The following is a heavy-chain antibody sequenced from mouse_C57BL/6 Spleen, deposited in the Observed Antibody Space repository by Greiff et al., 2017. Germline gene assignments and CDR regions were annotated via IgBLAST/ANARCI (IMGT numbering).Heavy chain of an antibody. J-gene: IGHJ2*01. Sequence: QVQLQQPGAELVKPGASVKLSCKASGYTFTSYWMQWVQQRPGQGLEWIGEIDPSDSYTNYNQKFKGKATLTVDTSSSTAYMQLSSLTSEDSAVYYCARWNYGSSYRVDYWGQGTTLTVSS. CDR2: IDPSDSYT. CDR1: GYTFTSYW. D-gene: IGHD1-1*01. CDR3: ARWNYGSSYRVDY. V-gene: IGHV1-50*01.